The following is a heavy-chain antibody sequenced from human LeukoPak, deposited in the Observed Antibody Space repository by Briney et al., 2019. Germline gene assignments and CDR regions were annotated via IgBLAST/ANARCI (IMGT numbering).Heavy chain of an antibody. CDR3: ARDHGGALASRSILFDP. CDR1: GYTFSSYT. J-gene: IGHJ5*02. Sequence: GASVKVSCKASGYTFSSYTIHWVRQAPGQRPEWMGWINAGNDKRKYSQKFEARVTLTRDTSASTGYMESSSLTSEDTAVYYCARDHGGALASRSILFDPWGQGTPVTVSS. CDR2: INAGNDKR. V-gene: IGHV1-3*01. D-gene: IGHD3-3*02.